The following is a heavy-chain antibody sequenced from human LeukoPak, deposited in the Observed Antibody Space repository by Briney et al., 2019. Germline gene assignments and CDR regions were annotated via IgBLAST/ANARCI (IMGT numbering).Heavy chain of an antibody. V-gene: IGHV3-33*01. CDR3: ARDVVRGVIYYYYGMDV. CDR1: GFTFSSYG. J-gene: IGHJ6*04. CDR2: IWYDGSNK. D-gene: IGHD3-10*01. Sequence: GGSLRLSCAASGFTFSSYGMHWGRQAPGKGLEWVAVIWYDGSNKYYADSVKGRFTISRDNSKNTLYLQMNSLRAEDTAVYYCARDVVRGVIYYYYGMDVWGKGTTVTVSS.